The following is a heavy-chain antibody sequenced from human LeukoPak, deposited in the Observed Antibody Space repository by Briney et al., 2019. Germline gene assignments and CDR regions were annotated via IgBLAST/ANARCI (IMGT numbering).Heavy chain of an antibody. CDR2: ISAYNGNT. J-gene: IGHJ5*02. Sequence: ASVKVSCKASGYTFTSYGISWVRQAPGQGLEWMGWISAYNGNTNYAQKLQGRVTMTTDTSTSTAYMELRSLRSDDTAVYYCARESYGWSRDGYNPYNWFDPWGQGTLVTVSS. D-gene: IGHD5-24*01. CDR1: GYTFTSYG. CDR3: ARESYGWSRDGYNPYNWFDP. V-gene: IGHV1-18*01.